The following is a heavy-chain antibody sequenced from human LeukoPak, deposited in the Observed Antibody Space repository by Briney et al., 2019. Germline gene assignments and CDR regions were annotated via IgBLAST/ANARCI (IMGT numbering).Heavy chain of an antibody. V-gene: IGHV3-30*02. CDR3: ARDFDDSAGYVYYLPYY. CDR1: GVTFSKNG. CDR2: IRYDGGKK. J-gene: IGHJ4*02. Sequence: PGGSLRLSCAVSGVTFSKNGMQWVRQAPGKGLEWVAFIRYDGGKKIYADSVRGRLNISREDSIHMLYLQMSNLTRADTATYYCARDFDDSAGYVYYLPYYCGQGMLVTVSS. D-gene: IGHD5/OR15-5a*01.